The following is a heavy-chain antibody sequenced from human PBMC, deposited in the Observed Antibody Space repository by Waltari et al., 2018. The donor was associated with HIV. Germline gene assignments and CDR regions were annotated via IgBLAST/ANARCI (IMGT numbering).Heavy chain of an antibody. CDR2: IYYRVST. V-gene: IGHV4-59*01. J-gene: IGHJ4*02. CDR3: ARGGGGVRGPFDY. CDR1: GGSIRSDY. Sequence: VQLQSSAPGLVKPSVTLSLTCTVSGGSIRSDYWNWIRQPPGKGLEWIGYIYYRVSTNYNPARKSRVTISVDTSKNQFSLKLSSVTAADTAVYYCARGGGGVRGPFDYWGQGTLVTVSS. D-gene: IGHD2-8*02.